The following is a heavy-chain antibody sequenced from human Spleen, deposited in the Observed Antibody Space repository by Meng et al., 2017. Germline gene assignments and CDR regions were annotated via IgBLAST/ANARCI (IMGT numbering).Heavy chain of an antibody. Sequence: ASVKVSCKPSGYNFPDYYIHWVRRAPGQGLEWMGWINPNSGGTNYAQKFQGRVTMTRDTSISTAYMELSRLRSDDTAVYYCAREWADSGSSGSCPWGQGTLVTVSS. V-gene: IGHV1-2*02. CDR2: INPNSGGT. D-gene: IGHD1-26*01. J-gene: IGHJ1*01. CDR3: AREWADSGSSGSCP. CDR1: GYNFPDYY.